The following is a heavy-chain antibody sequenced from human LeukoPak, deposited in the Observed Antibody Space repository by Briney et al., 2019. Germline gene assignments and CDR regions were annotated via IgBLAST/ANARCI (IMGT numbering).Heavy chain of an antibody. CDR1: GFTFSSYA. V-gene: IGHV3-30-3*01. CDR3: ARDAYGSGKGYFDY. D-gene: IGHD3-10*01. Sequence: GGSLRLSCAASGFTFSSYAMHWVRQAPGRGLEWVAVVSYDGDNKYYPDSVKGRFTISRDNSKSTLYLQMNSLRAEDTAVYYCARDAYGSGKGYFDYWGQGALVTVSS. CDR2: VSYDGDNK. J-gene: IGHJ4*02.